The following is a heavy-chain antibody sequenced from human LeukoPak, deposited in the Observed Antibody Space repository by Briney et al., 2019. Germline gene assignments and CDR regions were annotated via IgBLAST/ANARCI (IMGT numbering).Heavy chain of an antibody. Sequence: GESLKISCKGSGYSFTNYWIGWVRQMPGKGLEWMGLIYPGDSDIRYNPSFQGQVTISADNSISTAYLQWTSLKASDTAMYYCARDVRGCGGDFDDCEYYYNGMDVWGQGTTVTVSS. CDR1: GYSFTNYW. CDR2: IYPGDSDI. D-gene: IGHD2-21*02. J-gene: IGHJ6*02. V-gene: IGHV5-51*01. CDR3: ARDVRGCGGDFDDCEYYYNGMDV.